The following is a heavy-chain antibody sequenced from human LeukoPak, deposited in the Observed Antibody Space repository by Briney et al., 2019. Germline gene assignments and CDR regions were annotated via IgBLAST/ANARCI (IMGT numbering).Heavy chain of an antibody. D-gene: IGHD4-17*01. CDR3: ARGLGQHDYGDYDAFDI. CDR1: GGSFSGYY. V-gene: IGHV4-34*01. Sequence: SETLSLTCAVYGGSFSGYYWSWIRQPPGKGLEWIGEINHSGSTNYNPSLKSRVTISVDTSKNQFSLKLSSVTAADTAVYYCARGLGQHDYGDYDAFDIWGQGTMVTVSS. J-gene: IGHJ3*02. CDR2: INHSGST.